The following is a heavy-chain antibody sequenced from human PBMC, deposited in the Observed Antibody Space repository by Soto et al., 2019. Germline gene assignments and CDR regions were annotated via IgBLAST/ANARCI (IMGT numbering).Heavy chain of an antibody. CDR3: ARDGVDYYDSSGYFFDY. CDR2: ISSSSSTI. Sequence: GGSLRLSCAASGFTFSSYSMNWVRQAPGKGLEWVSYISSSSSTIYYADSVKGRFTISRDNAKNSLYLQMNSLRDEDTAVYYCARDGVDYYDSSGYFFDYWGQGTLVTVSS. V-gene: IGHV3-48*02. D-gene: IGHD3-22*01. J-gene: IGHJ4*02. CDR1: GFTFSSYS.